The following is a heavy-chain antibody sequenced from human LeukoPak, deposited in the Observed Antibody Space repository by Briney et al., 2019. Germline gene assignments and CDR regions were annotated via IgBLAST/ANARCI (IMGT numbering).Heavy chain of an antibody. CDR1: GFTVSSDY. CDR3: GGDRFSTIFCG. J-gene: IGHJ4*02. V-gene: IGHV3-66*02. CDR2: IYSGGDT. D-gene: IGHD3-3*01. Sequence: GGSLRLSCAASGFTVSSDYMSWVRQAPGKGLEWVSIIYSGGDTYYADSVKGRFTISRDNSKNTLYLQMNSLRAEDTAVYYCGGDRFSTIFCGWGPGTLVTVSS.